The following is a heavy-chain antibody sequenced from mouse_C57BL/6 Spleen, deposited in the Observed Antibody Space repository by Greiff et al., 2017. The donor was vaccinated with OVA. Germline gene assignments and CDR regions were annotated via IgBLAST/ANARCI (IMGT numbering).Heavy chain of an antibody. J-gene: IGHJ2*01. CDR1: GYTFTDYY. CDR2: INPNNGGT. Sequence: VQLQQSGPELVKPGASVKISCKASGYTFTDYYMNWVKQSHGKSLEWIGDINPNNGGTSYNQKFKGKATLTVDKSSSTAYMELRSLTSEDSAVYYCAREVTTGYWGQGTTLTVSS. D-gene: IGHD2-2*01. CDR3: AREVTTGY. V-gene: IGHV1-26*01.